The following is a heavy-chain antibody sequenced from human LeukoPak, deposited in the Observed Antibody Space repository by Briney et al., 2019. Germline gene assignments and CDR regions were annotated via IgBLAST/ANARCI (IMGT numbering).Heavy chain of an antibody. CDR3: ARARGNTYGYFEY. D-gene: IGHD5-18*01. V-gene: IGHV3-74*01. J-gene: IGHJ4*01. CDR2: INGDASST. Sequence: GGSLRLSCAASGLTLSGYWMHWVRQAPGKGLVRVSRINGDASSTSYADSVKGRFTISRDNAKSTLYLQMNSLRVEDTAVYYCARARGNTYGYFEYWGQEPWSPSPQ. CDR1: GLTLSGYW.